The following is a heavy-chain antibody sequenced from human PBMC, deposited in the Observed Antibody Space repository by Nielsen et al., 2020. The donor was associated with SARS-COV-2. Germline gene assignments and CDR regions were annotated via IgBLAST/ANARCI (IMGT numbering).Heavy chain of an antibody. CDR1: GFTFSDHY. CDR3: ARAHSGSYYGAFDI. CDR2: IYSDGST. D-gene: IGHD1-26*01. V-gene: IGHV3-66*02. J-gene: IGHJ3*02. Sequence: GESLKISCAASGFTFSDHYMSWVRQAPGKGLEWVSIIYSDGSTYYAGSVKGRFTISRDNSKNTLYLQMNSLRAEDTAVYYCARAHSGSYYGAFDIWGQGTMVTVSS.